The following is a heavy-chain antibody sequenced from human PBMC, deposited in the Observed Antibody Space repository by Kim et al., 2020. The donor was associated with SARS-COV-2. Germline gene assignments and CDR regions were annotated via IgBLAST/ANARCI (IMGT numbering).Heavy chain of an antibody. J-gene: IGHJ6*02. V-gene: IGHV3-30*01. CDR3: ARPGTTLLYYYYYYGMDV. Sequence: VKGRFTSPRDNSKNTLHLQMNSLRAEDTAVYYCARPGTTLLYYYYYYGMDVWGQGTTVTVSS. D-gene: IGHD1-1*01.